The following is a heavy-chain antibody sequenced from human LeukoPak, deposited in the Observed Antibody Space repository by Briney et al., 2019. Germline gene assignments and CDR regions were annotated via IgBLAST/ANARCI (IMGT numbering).Heavy chain of an antibody. V-gene: IGHV4-4*02. Sequence: SETLSLTCAVSGGSISSTNWWSWVRQPPGKGLEWIGEIYHTGSTNYNPSLKSRVAISVDKSKNQFSLKLSSVTAADTAVYYCARGRRVGDHGYWGQGTLVTVSS. J-gene: IGHJ4*02. D-gene: IGHD2-21*02. CDR1: GGSISSTNW. CDR3: ARGRRVGDHGY. CDR2: IYHTGST.